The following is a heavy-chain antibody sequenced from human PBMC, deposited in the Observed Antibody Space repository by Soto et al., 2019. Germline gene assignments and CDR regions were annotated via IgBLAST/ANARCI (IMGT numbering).Heavy chain of an antibody. CDR2: ISTTTGRT. J-gene: IGHJ5*01. CDR3: ARVTGRSGWYDFGNCFDT. Sequence: QVQLVQSGAEVKKPGASVKVSCKATGYTFTTYGITWMRQAPGQGLEWMGWISTTTGRTRYAQKFQGRVTMTTDTSTTTVYMDLRSLRSDDTAVYYYARVTGRSGWYDFGNCFDTWGQGTLVTGSS. D-gene: IGHD6-19*01. V-gene: IGHV1-18*01. CDR1: GYTFTTYG.